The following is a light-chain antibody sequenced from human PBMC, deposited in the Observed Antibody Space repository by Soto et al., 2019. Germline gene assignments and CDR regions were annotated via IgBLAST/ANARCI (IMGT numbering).Light chain of an antibody. CDR1: QSVLYSSNNKNY. V-gene: IGKV4-1*01. CDR3: QQYYSTPWT. CDR2: WAS. Sequence: DIVMTQSPDSLAVSLGERATINCKSSQSVLYSSNNKNYLAWFRQKPGQPPKLLIYWASTRESGVPDRFSGSGSGTDFTLTISSLQAEDAAVYYCQQYYSTPWTFGQGTKVDI. J-gene: IGKJ1*01.